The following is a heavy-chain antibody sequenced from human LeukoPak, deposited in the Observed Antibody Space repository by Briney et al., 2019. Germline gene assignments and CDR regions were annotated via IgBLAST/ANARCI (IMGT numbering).Heavy chain of an antibody. CDR3: ARGSRTYYYDSSGYLAQYYFDY. V-gene: IGHV4-61*02. D-gene: IGHD3-22*01. CDR1: GGSISSGSYY. Sequence: SETLSLTCTVAGGSISSGSYYWGWIRQPAGKGLEWIGRIYTSGSTNYNPSLKSRLTISVDTSKNQFSLKLSSVTAADTAVYYCARGSRTYYYDSSGYLAQYYFDYWGQGTLVTVSS. J-gene: IGHJ4*02. CDR2: IYTSGST.